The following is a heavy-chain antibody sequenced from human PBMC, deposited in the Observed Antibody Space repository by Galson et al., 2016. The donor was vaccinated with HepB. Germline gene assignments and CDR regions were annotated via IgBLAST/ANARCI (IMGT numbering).Heavy chain of an antibody. CDR1: GFSLTTSGAA. CDR2: IYWNGVT. Sequence: PALVKPTQTLTLTCPFSGFSLTTSGAAVGWIRQPPGKALEWLSLIYWNGVTRYRPSLERRLNLNMDSSKDHLVLTMTNMDPADTATYYCAHIRKITFGVVIFWDYWGQGTLVTVSS. V-gene: IGHV2-5*01. J-gene: IGHJ4*02. CDR3: AHIRKITFGVVIFWDY. D-gene: IGHD3-16*02.